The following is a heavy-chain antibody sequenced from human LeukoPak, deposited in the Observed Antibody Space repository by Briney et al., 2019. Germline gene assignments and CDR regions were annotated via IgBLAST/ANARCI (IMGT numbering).Heavy chain of an antibody. CDR3: VRDHTPRLKQWLTTSSGFVVY. J-gene: IGHJ4*02. CDR1: GYTFTGYY. V-gene: IGHV1-2*02. CDR2: INPNSGGT. Sequence: ASVKVSCKASGYTFTGYYMHWVRQAPGQGLEWMGWINPNSGGTNYAQKFQGRVTMTRDTSISTAYMELSRLRSDDTAVYYCVRDHTPRLKQWLTTSSGFVVYWGQGTLVTVSS. D-gene: IGHD6-19*01.